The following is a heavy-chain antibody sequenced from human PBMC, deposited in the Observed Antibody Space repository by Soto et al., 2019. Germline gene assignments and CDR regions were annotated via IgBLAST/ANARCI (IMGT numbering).Heavy chain of an antibody. J-gene: IGHJ4*02. V-gene: IGHV3-21*01. CDR3: ARVFRHCSSTSCSTGFDY. CDR1: GFTFSSYS. CDR2: ISSSSSYI. D-gene: IGHD2-2*01. Sequence: EVQLVESGGGLVKPGGSLRLSCAASGFTFSSYSMNWVRQAPGKGLEWVSSISSSSSYIYYADSVKGRFTVSRDNAKNSLYLQMNSLRAEDTAVYYCARVFRHCSSTSCSTGFDYWGQGTLVTVSS.